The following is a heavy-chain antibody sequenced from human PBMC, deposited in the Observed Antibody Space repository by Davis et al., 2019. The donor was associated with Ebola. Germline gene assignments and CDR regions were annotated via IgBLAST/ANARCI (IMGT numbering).Heavy chain of an antibody. Sequence: PGGSLRLSCAASGFTFSTYAMTWVRQAPGKGLEWVSSVSTSGSSTYYADSVKGRFTISRDNSKNTLYLQMDSLRAEDTAVYYCAKVHIVATARGAVYWYYDLWGRGTLVTVSS. CDR1: GFTFSTYA. J-gene: IGHJ2*01. V-gene: IGHV3-23*01. CDR3: AKVHIVATARGAVYWYYDL. D-gene: IGHD5-12*01. CDR2: VSTSGSST.